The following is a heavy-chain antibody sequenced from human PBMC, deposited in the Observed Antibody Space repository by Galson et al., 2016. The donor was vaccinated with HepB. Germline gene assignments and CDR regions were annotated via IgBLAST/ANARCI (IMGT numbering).Heavy chain of an antibody. V-gene: IGHV3-48*04. CDR3: ARDQSESGPTTVDY. CDR1: GFTFSNYS. J-gene: IGHJ4*02. D-gene: IGHD4-11*01. Sequence: SLRLSCAASGFTFSNYSMNWVRQAPGKGLEWVSYISRSSSTINYADSVKGRFTVSRDNTKNILYLQVSSLTAEDTAVYYCARDQSESGPTTVDYWGQGTLVTVS. CDR2: ISRSSSTI.